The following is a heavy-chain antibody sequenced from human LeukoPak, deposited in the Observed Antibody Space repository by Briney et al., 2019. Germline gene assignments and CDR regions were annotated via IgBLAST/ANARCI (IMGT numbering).Heavy chain of an antibody. J-gene: IGHJ4*02. V-gene: IGHV3-7*01. Sequence: QTGGSLRLSCAASGFRFSDYWTTWVRQVPGKGLEWVANIKQGGSEMYYADSVKGRFTISRDNAKNSLYLEMNSLRTEDTAVYYCARVGAWELQRVFDYWGQGTLVTVSS. CDR2: IKQGGSEM. D-gene: IGHD1-26*01. CDR1: GFRFSDYW. CDR3: ARVGAWELQRVFDY.